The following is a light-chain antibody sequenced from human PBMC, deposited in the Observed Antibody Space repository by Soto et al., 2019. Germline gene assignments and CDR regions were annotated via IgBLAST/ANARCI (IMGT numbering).Light chain of an antibody. J-gene: IGKJ1*01. CDR1: QNISNW. Sequence: DLQMTQSPSTLSAAVGDRVTITCRASQNISNWLAWYQQKPGKAPNLLIYKASSLQNGVPSRFSGSGSGTDFTLTISSLQPEDVATYYCQQYNSQRTFGPGTKVDIK. V-gene: IGKV1-5*03. CDR2: KAS. CDR3: QQYNSQRT.